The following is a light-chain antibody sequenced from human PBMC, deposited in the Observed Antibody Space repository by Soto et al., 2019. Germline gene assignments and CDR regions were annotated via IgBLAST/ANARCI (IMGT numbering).Light chain of an antibody. CDR3: QQDNNWPPIT. J-gene: IGKJ5*01. Sequence: EIVMTQSPATLSVSPGESATLSCRASQSVSSNLAWYQQKPGQTPRLLIYGASTRATGIPARFSGSGSGTEFTLTISSLQSEDFAVYYCQQDNNWPPITFGQGTRLEIK. V-gene: IGKV3-15*01. CDR1: QSVSSN. CDR2: GAS.